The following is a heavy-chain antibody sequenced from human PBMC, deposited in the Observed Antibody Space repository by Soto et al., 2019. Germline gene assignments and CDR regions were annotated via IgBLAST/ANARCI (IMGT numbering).Heavy chain of an antibody. J-gene: IGHJ5*02. D-gene: IGHD4-17*01. CDR2: IKQDGSEK. CDR1: GFTFSSYW. Sequence: EVQLVESGGGLVQPGGSLRLSCAASGFTFSSYWMSWVRQAPGKGLEWVANIKQDGSEKYYVDSVKGRFTISRDNAKNSLYLQMNSLSAADTALYPSARLADTVTTRVRFDPWGQGTLVTVSS. V-gene: IGHV3-7*01. CDR3: ARLADTVTTRVRFDP.